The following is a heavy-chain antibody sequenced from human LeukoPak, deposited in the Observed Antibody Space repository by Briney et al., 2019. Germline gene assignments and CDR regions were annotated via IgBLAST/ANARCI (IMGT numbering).Heavy chain of an antibody. CDR1: GGSISSYY. V-gene: IGHV4-59*01. D-gene: IGHD5-18*01. CDR2: IYYSGST. J-gene: IGHJ6*02. Sequence: PSETLSLTCTVPGGSISSYYWSWIRQPPGKGLEWIGYIYYSGSTHYNPSLTSRVTISVYTSKNQFSLNLSSVTAADTAVYFCARGGGTAMVTDYYGMDVWGQGTTVTVSS. CDR3: ARGGGTAMVTDYYGMDV.